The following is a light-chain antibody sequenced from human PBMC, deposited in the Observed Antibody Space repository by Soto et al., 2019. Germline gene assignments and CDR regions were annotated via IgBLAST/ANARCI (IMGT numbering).Light chain of an antibody. Sequence: TQPASVSGSPGQSITISCTGTSSDVGSYNLVSWYQQHPGKAPKLMIYEGSKWPSGVSNRFSGSKSGNTASLTISGLQAEDEADYYCCSYAGSSTYVFGTGTKLTVL. J-gene: IGLJ1*01. CDR2: EGS. CDR3: CSYAGSSTYV. CDR1: SSDVGSYNL. V-gene: IGLV2-23*01.